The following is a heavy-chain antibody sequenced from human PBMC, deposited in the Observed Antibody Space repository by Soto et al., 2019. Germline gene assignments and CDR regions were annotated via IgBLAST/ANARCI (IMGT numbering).Heavy chain of an antibody. D-gene: IGHD3-3*01. J-gene: IGHJ6*02. CDR3: GYDFWSGYYSVGQTSGMDV. CDR2: IRDKVNKYAT. V-gene: IGHV3-73*01. Sequence: PGGSLRLSCAASGFTFSGSAIHWVRQASGKGLEWVGRIRDKVNKYATAYAAPVTGRFTISRDDSKNMAYLQMNSLKTDDTAVYYCGYDFWSGYYSVGQTSGMDVWGQGTTVTVSS. CDR1: GFTFSGSA.